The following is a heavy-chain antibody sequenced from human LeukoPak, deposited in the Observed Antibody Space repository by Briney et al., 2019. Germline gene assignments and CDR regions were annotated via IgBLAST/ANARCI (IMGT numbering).Heavy chain of an antibody. Sequence: GGSLRLSCAACGFTFSPYAMSWVRQAPGKGLEWVSGITGSGGSTHYADSVKGRFTISRDNSKNTLYLQMNSLRAEDTAVYYCAKEGMYHDILTGYYEGYFDCWGQGTLVTVSS. V-gene: IGHV3-23*01. CDR3: AKEGMYHDILTGYYEGYFDC. CDR1: GFTFSPYA. D-gene: IGHD3-9*01. J-gene: IGHJ4*02. CDR2: ITGSGGST.